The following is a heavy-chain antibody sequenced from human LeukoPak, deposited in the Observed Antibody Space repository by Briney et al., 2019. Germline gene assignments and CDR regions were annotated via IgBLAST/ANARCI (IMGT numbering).Heavy chain of an antibody. V-gene: IGHV1-24*01. Sequence: ASVKVSCKVSGYTLTELSMHWVRQAPGKRLERMGDFYPEDVETIYAQKFQGRVTMTEDTSTDTAYMELSSLRSEDTAVYYCATWLLRPFKQKVGAIGYFDYWGQGTLVTVSS. CDR1: GYTLTELS. J-gene: IGHJ4*02. D-gene: IGHD1-26*01. CDR2: FYPEDVET. CDR3: ATWLLRPFKQKVGAIGYFDY.